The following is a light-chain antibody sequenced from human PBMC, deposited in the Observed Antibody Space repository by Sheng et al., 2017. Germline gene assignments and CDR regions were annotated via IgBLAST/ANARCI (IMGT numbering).Light chain of an antibody. CDR3: QQSYSTPWT. Sequence: DIQMTQSPSSLSASVGDRVTITCRASQSISSYLNWYQQKLGKAPQVLIYGASSLQSGVPSRFSGSGSGADFTLTISSLQPEDFATYYCQQSYSTPWTFGQGTKVEVK. V-gene: IGKV1-39*01. J-gene: IGKJ1*01. CDR1: QSISSY. CDR2: GAS.